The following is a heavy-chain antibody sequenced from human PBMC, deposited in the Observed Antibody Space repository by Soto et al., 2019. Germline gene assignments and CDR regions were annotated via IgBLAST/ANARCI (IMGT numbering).Heavy chain of an antibody. D-gene: IGHD1-1*01. J-gene: IGHJ6*02. Sequence: ASVKVSCKTSGYTFSNYAISWVRQAPGQGLEWMGWISSYNSNNGDTKSAQMLQGRVTTTIDTSATTAYMELRSLRSDDTAVYYCARAELERGEVGYFGMGVWGQGTTVTVSS. CDR1: GYTFSNYA. CDR2: ISSYNSNNGDT. CDR3: ARAELERGEVGYFGMGV. V-gene: IGHV1-18*04.